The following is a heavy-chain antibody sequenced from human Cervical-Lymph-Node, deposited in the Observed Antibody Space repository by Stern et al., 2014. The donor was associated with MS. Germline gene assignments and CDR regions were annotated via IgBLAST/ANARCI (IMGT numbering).Heavy chain of an antibody. J-gene: IGHJ4*02. CDR3: AKGRQDIVATMLDY. CDR1: GFTFDDYA. CDR2: ISWNSASI. Sequence: VQLVESGGGLIQPGRSLRLSCAASGFTFDDYAMHWVRQVPGKGLEWVSGISWNSASIAYADSVRGRFIISRENAKNSMYLQMNSLRAEDTALYYCAKGRQDIVATMLDYWGQGALVTVSS. V-gene: IGHV3-9*01. D-gene: IGHD5-12*01.